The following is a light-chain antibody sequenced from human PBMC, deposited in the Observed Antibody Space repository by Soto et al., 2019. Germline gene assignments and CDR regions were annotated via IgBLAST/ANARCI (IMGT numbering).Light chain of an antibody. CDR3: QQYETSQYT. Sequence: EIVLTQSPGTLSLSPGERATLSCGASQRVSTIYLAWYQQKPGQAPRLLIYGSSSRATGIPDRFSGSGSGTDFTLTINSLEPEDFAVYYCQQYETSQYTFGKGTKAEIK. V-gene: IGKV3-20*01. CDR2: GSS. CDR1: QRVSTIY. J-gene: IGKJ2*01.